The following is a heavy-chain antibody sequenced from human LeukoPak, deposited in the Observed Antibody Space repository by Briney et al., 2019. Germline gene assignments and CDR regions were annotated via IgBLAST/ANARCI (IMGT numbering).Heavy chain of an antibody. J-gene: IGHJ6*03. Sequence: GGSLRLSCAASGFTFSNYAMSWVRQAPGKGLEWVAFIRYDGSNKYYADSVKGRFTISRDNSKNTLYLQMNSLRAEDTAVYYCAKDGGLVLYYYYMDVWGKGTTVTISS. D-gene: IGHD6-19*01. CDR2: IRYDGSNK. CDR1: GFTFSNYA. V-gene: IGHV3-30*02. CDR3: AKDGGLVLYYYYMDV.